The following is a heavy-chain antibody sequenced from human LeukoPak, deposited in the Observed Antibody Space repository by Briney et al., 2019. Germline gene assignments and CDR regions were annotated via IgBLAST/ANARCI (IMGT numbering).Heavy chain of an antibody. CDR2: IYSGGST. J-gene: IGHJ6*02. CDR3: ARAFSSTSRKNYYGMDV. D-gene: IGHD2-2*01. CDR1: GFTVSSNY. V-gene: IGHV3-66*01. Sequence: GGSLRLSCAASGFTVSSNYMSWVRQAPGKVLEWVSDIYSGGSTYYADSVKGRFTISRDNSKNTMYLQMNSLRAEDTAVYYCARAFSSTSRKNYYGMDVWGQGTTVTVSS.